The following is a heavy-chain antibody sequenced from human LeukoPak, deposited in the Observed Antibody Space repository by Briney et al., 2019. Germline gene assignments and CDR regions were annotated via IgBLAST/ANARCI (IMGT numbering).Heavy chain of an antibody. CDR1: GFTFSSFD. Sequence: GGSLGLSCAASGFTFSSFDMHWVRQAAGKGLAWVSVISIAGDTYYSDSVKGRFTISRENAKNSLYLQMNSLRAGDTAVYYCARGGTHFDLWGQGTRVTVSS. J-gene: IGHJ4*02. D-gene: IGHD1-1*01. V-gene: IGHV3-13*01. CDR2: ISIAGDT. CDR3: ARGGTHFDL.